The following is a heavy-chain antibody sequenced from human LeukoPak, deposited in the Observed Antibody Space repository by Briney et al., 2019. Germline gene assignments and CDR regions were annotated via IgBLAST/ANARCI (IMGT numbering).Heavy chain of an antibody. CDR3: ARGLMF. CDR2: INQDGSAK. V-gene: IGHV3-7*03. D-gene: IGHD3-10*02. CDR1: GFMFSSNW. J-gene: IGHJ4*02. Sequence: GGSLRLSCAASGFMFSSNWMSWVRLAPGKGLEWVANINQDGSAKYYVDSVKGRFTISRDNAKNSLSLQMNSLRAEDTAVYYCARGLMFWGQGTLVTVSS.